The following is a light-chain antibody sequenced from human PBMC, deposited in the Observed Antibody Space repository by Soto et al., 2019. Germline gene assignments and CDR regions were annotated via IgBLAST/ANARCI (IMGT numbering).Light chain of an antibody. CDR1: QSVSSSY. CDR3: QQYGSSPPLT. CDR2: GAS. Sequence: EIVLTQSPGTLSLSPGERATLSCRASQSVSSSYLAWYQQKPGQAPRLLIYGASSRATGIPDRFRGSGSRTDFTLTISRLEPEDFAVYYCQQYGSSPPLTFGGGTKVEIK. V-gene: IGKV3-20*01. J-gene: IGKJ4*01.